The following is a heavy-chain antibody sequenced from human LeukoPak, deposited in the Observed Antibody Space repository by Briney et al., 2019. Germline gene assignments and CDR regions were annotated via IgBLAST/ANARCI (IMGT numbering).Heavy chain of an antibody. D-gene: IGHD3-22*01. V-gene: IGHV3-23*01. CDR2: ISVSGGSI. J-gene: IGHJ4*02. CDR3: AKEHSVLTMMRGLDS. Sequence: PGGSLRLSCAASGFTFSNCALHWVRQAPGKGLEWVSGISVSGGSIYYADSVTGRFTISRDNSKDTLYLQMNSLRVEDTALYYCAKEHSVLTMMRGLDSWGQGTLVTVSS. CDR1: GFTFSNCA.